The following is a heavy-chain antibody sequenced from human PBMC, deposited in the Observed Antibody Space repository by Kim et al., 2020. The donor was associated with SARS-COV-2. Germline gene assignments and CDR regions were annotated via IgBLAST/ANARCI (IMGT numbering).Heavy chain of an antibody. CDR1: GYTFTSYA. CDR2: INTNTGNP. J-gene: IGHJ6*02. Sequence: ASVKVSCKPSGYTFTSYAMNWVRQAPGQGLEWMGWINTNTGNPTYAQGFTGRFVFSLDTSVSTAYLQISSLKAEDTAVYYCASVMAAAGPSPTFGYYYYGMDVWGQGTTVTVSS. D-gene: IGHD6-13*01. V-gene: IGHV7-4-1*02. CDR3: ASVMAAAGPSPTFGYYYYGMDV.